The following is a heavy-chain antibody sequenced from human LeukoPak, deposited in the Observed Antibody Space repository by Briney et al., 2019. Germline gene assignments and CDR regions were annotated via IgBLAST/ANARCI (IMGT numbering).Heavy chain of an antibody. CDR1: GDSVSRSSYY. CDR2: IYYIGST. Sequence: PSETLSLTCTVSGDSVSRSSYYWTWIRQPPRKGLEWIGYIYYIGSTNYNPSLRSRLTMSVDTSKNQFSLRLSSVIAADTAVYYCARYYDSTGSFDYWGQGTLVTVSS. J-gene: IGHJ4*02. V-gene: IGHV4-61*01. CDR3: ARYYDSTGSFDY. D-gene: IGHD3-22*01.